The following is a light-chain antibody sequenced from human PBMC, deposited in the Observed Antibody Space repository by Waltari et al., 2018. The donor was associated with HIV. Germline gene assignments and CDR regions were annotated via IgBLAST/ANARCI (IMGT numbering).Light chain of an antibody. CDR3: AAWDDSLSGQWV. J-gene: IGLJ3*02. Sequence: QSVLTQPPSASGTPGPRVTISCSGSRSNIGRNYIYWYQQLPGTAPKLLIYRNNQRPSGVPDRFSGSKSGTSASLAISGLRSEDEADYYCAAWDDSLSGQWVFGGGTKLTVL. V-gene: IGLV1-47*01. CDR2: RNN. CDR1: RSNIGRNY.